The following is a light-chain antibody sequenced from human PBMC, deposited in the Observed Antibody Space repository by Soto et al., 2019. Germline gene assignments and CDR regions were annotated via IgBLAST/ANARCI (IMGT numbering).Light chain of an antibody. CDR1: QSVNNW. Sequence: DFQMTQSPSTLSASVGDRVTITCRASQSVNNWLAWYQQKPGKAPKLLIYKASTLQTGVPSRFSGSGSGTDFTLTISSLQPDDAATYYCQQYNSYSWTFGQGTKVEI. J-gene: IGKJ1*01. CDR3: QQYNSYSWT. V-gene: IGKV1-5*03. CDR2: KAS.